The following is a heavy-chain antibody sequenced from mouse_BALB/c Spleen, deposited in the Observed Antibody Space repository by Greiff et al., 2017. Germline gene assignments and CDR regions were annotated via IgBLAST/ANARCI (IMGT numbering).Heavy chain of an antibody. J-gene: IGHJ4*01. CDR1: GFAFSSYD. CDR3: ARYYRYDVLAMDY. CDR2: ISSGGGST. D-gene: IGHD2-14*01. Sequence: EVMLVESGGGLVKPGGSLKLSCAASGFAFSSYDMSWVRQTPEKRLEWVAYISSGGGSTYYPDTVKGRFTISRDNAKNTLYLQMSSLKSEDTAMYYCARYYRYDVLAMDYWGQGTSVTVSS. V-gene: IGHV5-12-1*01.